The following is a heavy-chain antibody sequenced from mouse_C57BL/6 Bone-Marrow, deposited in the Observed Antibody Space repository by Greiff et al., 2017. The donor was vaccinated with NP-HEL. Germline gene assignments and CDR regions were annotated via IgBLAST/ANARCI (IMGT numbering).Heavy chain of an antibody. CDR2: IDPSDSYT. D-gene: IGHD2-3*01. V-gene: IGHV1-50*01. J-gene: IGHJ1*03. Sequence: QVQLQQSGAELVKPGASVKLSCKASGYTFTSYWMQWVKQRPGQGLEWIGEIDPSDSYTNYNQKFKGKATLTVDKSSSTAYMQLSSLTSEASAVYYCALNDPGYFDVGGTGTTVTVSS. CDR1: GYTFTSYW. CDR3: ALNDPGYFDV.